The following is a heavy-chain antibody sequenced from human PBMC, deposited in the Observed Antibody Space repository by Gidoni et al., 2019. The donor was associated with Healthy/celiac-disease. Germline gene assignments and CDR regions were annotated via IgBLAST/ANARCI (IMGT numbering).Heavy chain of an antibody. CDR1: GFAFSSYA. V-gene: IGHV3-23*01. D-gene: IGHD3-10*01. Sequence: EVQLLESGGGLVQPGGSLRLSCAASGFAFSSYAMRWVRQAPGKGLEWVSAISGSGGSTYYADSVKGRFTISRDNSKNTLYLQMNSLRAEDTAVYYCAKAFYGSGSYYNGDYYFDYWGQGTLVTVSS. J-gene: IGHJ4*02. CDR3: AKAFYGSGSYYNGDYYFDY. CDR2: ISGSGGST.